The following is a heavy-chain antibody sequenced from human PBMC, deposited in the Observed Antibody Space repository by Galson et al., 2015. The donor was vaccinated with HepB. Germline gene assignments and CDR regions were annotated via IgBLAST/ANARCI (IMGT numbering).Heavy chain of an antibody. J-gene: IGHJ4*02. CDR1: GFTFSSYS. V-gene: IGHV3-48*02. Sequence: SLRLPCAASGFTFSSYSMNWVCQAPGKGLEWVSYISSSSSTIYYADSVKGRFTISRDNAKNSLYLQMNSLRDEDTAVYYCARDPDYDFWSGYGWGQGTLVTVSS. D-gene: IGHD3-3*01. CDR3: ARDPDYDFWSGYG. CDR2: ISSSSSTI.